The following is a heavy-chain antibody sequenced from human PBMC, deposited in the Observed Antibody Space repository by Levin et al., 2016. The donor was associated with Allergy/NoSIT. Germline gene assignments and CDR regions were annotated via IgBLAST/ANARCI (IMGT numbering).Heavy chain of an antibody. J-gene: IGHJ5*02. D-gene: IGHD3-10*01. CDR1: GGSISSSSYY. CDR3: ARHHNQRITMVRGRGYNWFDP. Sequence: SETLSLTCTVSGGSISSSSYYWGWIRQPPGKGLEWIGSIYYSGSTYYNPSLKSRVTISVDTSKNQFSLKLSSVTAADTAVYYCARHHNQRITMVRGRGYNWFDPWGQGTLVTVSS. CDR2: IYYSGST. V-gene: IGHV4-39*01.